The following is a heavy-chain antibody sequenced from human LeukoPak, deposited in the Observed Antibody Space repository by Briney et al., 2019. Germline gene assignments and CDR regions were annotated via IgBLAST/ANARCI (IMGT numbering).Heavy chain of an antibody. CDR2: MNPNSGNT. CDR1: GYTFTSYD. CDR3: AREDSSSWYGTGSWFDP. J-gene: IGHJ5*02. Sequence: ASVKVSRKASGYTFTSYDINWVRQATGQGLEWMGWMNPNSGNTNYAQKLQGRVTMTTDTSTSTAYMELRSLRSDDTAVYYCAREDSSSWYGTGSWFDPWGQGTLVTVSS. V-gene: IGHV1-18*01. D-gene: IGHD6-13*01.